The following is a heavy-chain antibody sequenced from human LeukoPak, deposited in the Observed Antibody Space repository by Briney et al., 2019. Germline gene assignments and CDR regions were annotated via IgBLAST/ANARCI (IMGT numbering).Heavy chain of an antibody. J-gene: IGHJ4*02. CDR3: ARVPVKAYCGGDCYIDY. CDR2: IIPIFGTA. CDR1: GGTFSSYA. V-gene: IGHV1-69*01. Sequence: SVKVSCKASGGTFSSYAISWVRQAPGQGLEWMGGIIPIFGTANYAQKFQGRVTITADESTSTAYMELSSLRSEDTAVYYCARVPVKAYCGGDCYIDYWGQGTLVTVSS. D-gene: IGHD2-21*01.